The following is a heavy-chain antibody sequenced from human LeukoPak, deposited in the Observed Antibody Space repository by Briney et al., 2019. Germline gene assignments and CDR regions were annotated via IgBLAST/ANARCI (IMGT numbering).Heavy chain of an antibody. V-gene: IGHV3-53*01. D-gene: IGHD3-22*01. Sequence: TGGSLRLSCAASGFTVSSDYMTWVRQAPGKGLEWVSFVYSGGSTYYEDSVKGRFTISRDSSKNTLFLQMNSLRVGDTAVYYCARAGYYGSSGFYAPDAFDIWGQGTVVTVSS. J-gene: IGHJ3*02. CDR1: GFTVSSDY. CDR3: ARAGYYGSSGFYAPDAFDI. CDR2: VYSGGST.